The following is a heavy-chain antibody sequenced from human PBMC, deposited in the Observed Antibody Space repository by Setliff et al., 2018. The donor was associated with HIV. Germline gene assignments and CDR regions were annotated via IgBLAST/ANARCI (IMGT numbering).Heavy chain of an antibody. Sequence: GASVKVSCKASGYTFTGYYIHWVRQAPGQGLEWMGGISPIFGAPNYAQKFQGRVTITTDRSRSTAYMELSSLTSEDTAVYWCASGKGVGGVIITGGLDVWGKGTTVTVSS. CDR1: GYTFTGYY. V-gene: IGHV1-2*02. CDR2: ISPIFGAP. J-gene: IGHJ6*04. D-gene: IGHD3-10*01. CDR3: ASGKGVGGVIITGGLDV.